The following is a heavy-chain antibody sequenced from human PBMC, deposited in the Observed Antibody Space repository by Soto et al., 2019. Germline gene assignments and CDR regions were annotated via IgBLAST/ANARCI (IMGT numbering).Heavy chain of an antibody. J-gene: IGHJ4*02. CDR1: GFTFSSYA. D-gene: IGHD3-16*01. CDR2: ISSSSSYI. Sequence: GGSLRLSCAASGFTFSSYAMSWVRQAPGKGLEWVSSISSSSSYIYYADSVKGRFTISRDNAKNSLYLQMNSLRAEDTAVYYCARGVNYDYVWGSYLNPPDYWGQGTLVTVSS. V-gene: IGHV3-21*01. CDR3: ARGVNYDYVWGSYLNPPDY.